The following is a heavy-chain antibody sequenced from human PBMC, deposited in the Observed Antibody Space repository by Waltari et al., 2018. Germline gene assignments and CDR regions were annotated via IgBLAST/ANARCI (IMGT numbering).Heavy chain of an antibody. Sequence: QVQLQQWGAGLLKPSETLSLTCAVYGGSFSGYYWSWIRQPPGKGLEGIGEINHSGSTNYNPSLKSRVTISVDTSKNQFSLKLSSVTAADTAVYYCARGTKQISYYYGSGSNFDYWGQGTLVTVSS. CDR2: INHSGST. V-gene: IGHV4-34*01. D-gene: IGHD3-10*01. CDR1: GGSFSGYY. CDR3: ARGTKQISYYYGSGSNFDY. J-gene: IGHJ4*02.